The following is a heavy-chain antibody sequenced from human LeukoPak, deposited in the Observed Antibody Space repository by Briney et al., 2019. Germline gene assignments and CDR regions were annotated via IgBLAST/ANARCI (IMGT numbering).Heavy chain of an antibody. J-gene: IGHJ3*02. Sequence: GASVKVSCKASGYTFTGYYMHWVRQAPGQGLEWMGWINPNSGGTNYAQKFQGRVTMTRDTSISTAYMELSRLRSDDTAVHYCARDIPIFGVVIWYAFDIWGQGTMVTVSS. CDR2: INPNSGGT. D-gene: IGHD3-3*01. CDR3: ARDIPIFGVVIWYAFDI. V-gene: IGHV1-2*02. CDR1: GYTFTGYY.